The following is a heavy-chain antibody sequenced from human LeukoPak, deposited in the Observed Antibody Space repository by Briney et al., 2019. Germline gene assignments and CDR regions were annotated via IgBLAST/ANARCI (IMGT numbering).Heavy chain of an antibody. CDR3: ARDPTPYSNYGFNYFDP. J-gene: IGHJ5*02. CDR1: DYIFTNYY. Sequence: GASVKVSCKASDYIFTNYYMHWVRQAPGQGLEWMGMINPRDGTTSHAQKLQGRVTMTTDTSTSTAYMELRSLRSDDTAVYYCARDPTPYSNYGFNYFDPWGQGTLVTVSS. CDR2: INPRDGTT. V-gene: IGHV1-46*01. D-gene: IGHD4-11*01.